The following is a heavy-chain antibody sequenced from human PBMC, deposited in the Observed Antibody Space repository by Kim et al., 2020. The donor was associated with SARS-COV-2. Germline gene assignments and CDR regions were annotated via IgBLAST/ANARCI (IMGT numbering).Heavy chain of an antibody. CDR2: INPSGGST. Sequence: ASVKVSCKASGYTFTSYYMHWVRQAPGQGLEWMGIINPSGGSTSYAQKFQGRVTMTRDTSTSTVYMELSSLRSEDTAVYYCAGGDKMGRYCSGGSCYSLFDYWGQGTLVTVSS. CDR3: AGGDKMGRYCSGGSCYSLFDY. D-gene: IGHD2-15*01. J-gene: IGHJ4*02. CDR1: GYTFTSYY. V-gene: IGHV1-46*01.